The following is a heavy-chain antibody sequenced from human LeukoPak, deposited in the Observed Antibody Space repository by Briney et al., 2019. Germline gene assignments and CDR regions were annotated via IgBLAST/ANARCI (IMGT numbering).Heavy chain of an antibody. V-gene: IGHV4-59*08. J-gene: IGHJ3*02. D-gene: IGHD3-9*01. CDR2: IYYSGST. CDR1: GGSISSYY. CDR3: ARLGRYFDWLFLPDAFDI. Sequence: SETLSLTCTVSGGSISSYYWSWIRQPPGKGLEWIGYIYYSGSTNYNPSLKSRVTISVDTSKNQFSLKLSSVTAADTAVYYCARLGRYFDWLFLPDAFDIWGQGTMVTVSS.